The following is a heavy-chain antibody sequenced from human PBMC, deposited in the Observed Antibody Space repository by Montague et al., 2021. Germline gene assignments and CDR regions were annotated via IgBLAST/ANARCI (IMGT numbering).Heavy chain of an antibody. D-gene: IGHD3-10*01. CDR2: MFYGGAT. CDR1: SGSIFNDY. V-gene: IGHV4-59*08. CDR3: AMQDYFGSGTAYKGFDT. Sequence: SETLSLTCTVSSGSIFNDYWSWVRQPPGKGLEWLGSMFYGGATSNNPSLKSRVTMSIDTSKNQFSLKLSSVTAADTAVYYCAMQDYFGSGTAYKGFDTWGQGTLVTVSS. J-gene: IGHJ5*02.